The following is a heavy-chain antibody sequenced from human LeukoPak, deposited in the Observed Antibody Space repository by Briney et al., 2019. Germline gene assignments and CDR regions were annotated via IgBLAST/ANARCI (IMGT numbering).Heavy chain of an antibody. Sequence: KASETLSLTCTVSGGSISSSSYYWSWIRQPPGKGLEWIGYIYYSGSTNYNPSLKSRVTISVDTSKNQFSLKLSSVTAADTAVYYCARVANSRFFSILFDYWGQGTLVTVSS. CDR2: IYYSGST. CDR3: ARVANSRFFSILFDY. J-gene: IGHJ4*02. D-gene: IGHD3-3*01. V-gene: IGHV4-61*01. CDR1: GGSISSSSYY.